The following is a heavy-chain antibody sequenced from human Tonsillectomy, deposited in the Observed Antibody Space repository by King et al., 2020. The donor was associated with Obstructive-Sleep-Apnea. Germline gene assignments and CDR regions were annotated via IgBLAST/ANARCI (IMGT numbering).Heavy chain of an antibody. J-gene: IGHJ5*02. CDR2: IYYSGRT. CDR3: ARHSPGGFDP. V-gene: IGHV4-39*01. Sequence: QLQESGPGLVKPSETLSLTCTVSGGSISSSSYYWGWIRQPPGTGLEWLGIIYYSGRTYYNPSLKSRYTISVDTAKNQFSLKLSSVTAADTAVYYCARHSPGGFDPWGQGTLVTVSS. CDR1: GGSISSSSYY.